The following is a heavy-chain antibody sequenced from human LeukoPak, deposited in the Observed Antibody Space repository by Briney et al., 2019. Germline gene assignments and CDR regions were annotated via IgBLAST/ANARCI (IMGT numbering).Heavy chain of an antibody. Sequence: SETLSLTCAVSGGSISSSNWWSWIRQPPGKGLEWIGEINHSGSTSYNPSLKSRVTISVDTSKNQFSLKLSSVTAADAAVYYCAGDHRYYYGSGTQEGWFDPWGQGTLVTVSS. CDR3: AGDHRYYYGSGTQEGWFDP. CDR1: GGSISSSNW. CDR2: INHSGST. D-gene: IGHD3-10*01. J-gene: IGHJ5*02. V-gene: IGHV4-4*02.